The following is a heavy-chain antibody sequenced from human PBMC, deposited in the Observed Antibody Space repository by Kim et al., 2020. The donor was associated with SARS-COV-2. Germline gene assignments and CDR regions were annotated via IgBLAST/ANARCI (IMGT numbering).Heavy chain of an antibody. Sequence: SETLSLTCTVSGGSISSYYWSWIRQPPGKGLEWIGYIYYSGSTNYNPSLKSRVTISVDTSKNQFSLKLSSVTAADTAVYYCARAIRGSSTLRYYYYYVMDVWGQGTTVTVSS. CDR3: ARAIRGSSTLRYYYYYVMDV. V-gene: IGHV4-59*13. CDR2: IYYSGST. CDR1: GGSISSYY. J-gene: IGHJ6*02. D-gene: IGHD6-6*01.